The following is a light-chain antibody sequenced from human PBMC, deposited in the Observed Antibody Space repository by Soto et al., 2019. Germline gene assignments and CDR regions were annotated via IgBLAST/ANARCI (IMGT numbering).Light chain of an antibody. CDR1: SSDVGGYNY. CDR2: DVS. J-gene: IGLJ2*01. Sequence: QSALTQPPSASGSPGQSVTISCTGTSSDVGGYNYVSWYQQHPGKAPKLMIYDVSKRPSGVPYRFSGSKSGNTASLTVSGLQAEDEADYYCSSYAASNNLGVFGGGTKLTVL. CDR3: SSYAASNNLGV. V-gene: IGLV2-8*01.